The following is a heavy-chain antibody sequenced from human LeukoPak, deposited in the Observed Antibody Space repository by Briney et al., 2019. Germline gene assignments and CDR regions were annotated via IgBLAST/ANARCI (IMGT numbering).Heavy chain of an antibody. D-gene: IGHD3-16*02. CDR1: GLTFSSYG. J-gene: IGHJ4*02. Sequence: GGSLRLSCAASGLTFSSYGMHWVRQAPGKGLEWVAFIRYDGSNKYYADSVKGRFTISRDNSKNTLYLQMNSLRAEDTAVYYCAKGPGGYVWGSYRPYYFDYWGQGTLVTVSS. CDR2: IRYDGSNK. CDR3: AKGPGGYVWGSYRPYYFDY. V-gene: IGHV3-30*02.